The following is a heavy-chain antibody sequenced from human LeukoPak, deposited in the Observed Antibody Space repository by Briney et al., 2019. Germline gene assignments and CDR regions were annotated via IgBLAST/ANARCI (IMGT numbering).Heavy chain of an antibody. CDR2: INPNSGGT. J-gene: IGHJ6*02. CDR3: ARDPTVYCSGGSCYYYGMDV. D-gene: IGHD2-15*01. CDR1: GYTFTGYF. Sequence: ASVKVSCKASGYTFTGYFLHWVRQAPGQGLEWMGRINPNSGGTNYAQKFQGRVTITADKSTSTAYMELSSLRSEDTAVYYCARDPTVYCSGGSCYYYGMDVWGQGTTVTVSS. V-gene: IGHV1-2*02.